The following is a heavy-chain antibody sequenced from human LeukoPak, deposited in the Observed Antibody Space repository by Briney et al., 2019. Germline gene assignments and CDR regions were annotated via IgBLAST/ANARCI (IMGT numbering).Heavy chain of an antibody. CDR2: INTNTGNP. D-gene: IGHD3-16*02. CDR3: ARSMELMITFGGVIPSL. Sequence: GASVKVSCKASGGTFSSYAISWVRQAPGQGLEWMGWINTNTGNPTYAQGFTGRFVFSLDTSVSTAYLQISSLKAEDTAVYYCARSMELMITFGGVIPSLWGQGTLVTVSS. V-gene: IGHV7-4-1*02. CDR1: GGTFSSYA. J-gene: IGHJ4*02.